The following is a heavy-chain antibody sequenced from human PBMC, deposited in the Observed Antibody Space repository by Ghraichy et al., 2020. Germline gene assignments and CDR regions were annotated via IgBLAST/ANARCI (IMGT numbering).Heavy chain of an antibody. CDR3: AKDVGWNYGSHYYYYGMDV. CDR1: GFTFSSYG. V-gene: IGHV3-30*18. Sequence: GGSLRLSCAASGFTFSSYGMHWVRQAPGKGLEWVAVISYDGSNKYYTDSVKGRFTISRDNSKNTLYLQMNSLRAEDTAVYYCAKDVGWNYGSHYYYYGMDVWGQGTTVTVSS. J-gene: IGHJ6*02. D-gene: IGHD1-7*01. CDR2: ISYDGSNK.